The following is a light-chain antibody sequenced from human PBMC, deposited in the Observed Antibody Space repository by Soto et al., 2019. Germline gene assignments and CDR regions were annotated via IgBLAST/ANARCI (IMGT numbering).Light chain of an antibody. CDR1: SSDVGGYNY. J-gene: IGLJ1*01. CDR2: DVT. CDR3: SSYTTSSSYV. Sequence: QSVLTQPASVSGSPGQSITISCTATSSDVGGYNYVSWYQQHPGKAPKLMIYDVTSRPSGVSYRFSGSKSGNTASLTISGLQAEDEADYYCSSYTTSSSYVFGTGTKVTVL. V-gene: IGLV2-14*01.